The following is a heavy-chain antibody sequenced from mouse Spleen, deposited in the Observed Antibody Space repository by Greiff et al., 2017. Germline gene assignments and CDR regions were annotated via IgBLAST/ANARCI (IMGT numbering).Heavy chain of an antibody. J-gene: IGHJ3*01. D-gene: IGHD2-4*01. CDR1: GFTFSSYT. V-gene: IGHV5-6-4*01. Sequence: EVMLVESGGGLVKPGGSLKLSCAASGFTFSSYTMSWVRQTPEKRLEWVATISSGGSYTYYPDSVKGRFTISRDNAKNTLYLQMSSLKSEDTAMYYCTSEDDYDGLPYWGQGTLVTVSA. CDR2: ISSGGSYT. CDR3: TSEDDYDGLPY.